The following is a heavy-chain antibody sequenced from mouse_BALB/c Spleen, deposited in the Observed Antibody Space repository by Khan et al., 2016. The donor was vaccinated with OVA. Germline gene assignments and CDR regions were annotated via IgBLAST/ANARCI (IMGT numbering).Heavy chain of an antibody. Sequence: EVQLVESGGDLVKPGGSLKLSCAVSGFTFSNYGMSWVRQTPDKRLEWVATISSDGSYTYYPDSVKGRFTISRNNAKNTLYLQMTSLRSEDTAMFSCTSHLTGSFAYWGQGTLVTVSA. CDR3: TSHLTGSFAY. V-gene: IGHV5-6*01. CDR1: GFTFSNYG. D-gene: IGHD4-1*01. J-gene: IGHJ3*01. CDR2: ISSDGSYT.